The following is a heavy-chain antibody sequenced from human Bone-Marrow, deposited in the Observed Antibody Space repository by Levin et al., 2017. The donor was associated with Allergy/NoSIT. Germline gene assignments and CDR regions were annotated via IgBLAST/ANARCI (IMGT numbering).Heavy chain of an antibody. Sequence: GGSLRLSCVASGFTFSNYAMSWVRQAPGKGLEWVSSIRGSGGTTYYADSVKGRFTISRDNSKNTLYLQMNSLRAEDTAVYYCAKRLSVTTFWCAFDIWGQGTMVTVSS. V-gene: IGHV3-23*01. D-gene: IGHD4-17*01. CDR1: GFTFSNYA. CDR3: AKRLSVTTFWCAFDI. J-gene: IGHJ3*02. CDR2: IRGSGGTT.